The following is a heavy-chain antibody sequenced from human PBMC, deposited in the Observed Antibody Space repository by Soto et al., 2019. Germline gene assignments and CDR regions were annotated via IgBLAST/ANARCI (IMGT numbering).Heavy chain of an antibody. V-gene: IGHV3-7*01. CDR2: IKHDGSEK. Sequence: GSLRISCAASGFTLSSSWMSWVRQAPGKGLEWVANIKHDGSEKYYVDSVKGRFTISRDIAKNSLYLQVNSLRAEDTAVYYCAREMSSSRGYYYMDVWGKGTTVTVSS. CDR1: GFTLSSSW. D-gene: IGHD3-10*01. J-gene: IGHJ6*03. CDR3: AREMSSSRGYYYMDV.